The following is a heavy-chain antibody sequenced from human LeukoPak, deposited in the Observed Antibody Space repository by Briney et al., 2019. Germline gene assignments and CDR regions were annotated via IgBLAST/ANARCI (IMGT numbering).Heavy chain of an antibody. CDR1: GGSISSGGYY. CDR2: IYYGGNT. J-gene: IGHJ5*02. Sequence: SETLSLTCTVSGGSISSGGYYWNWIRQHPGKDLEWTGYIYYGGNTYYNPSLKSRVTISVDRSKNQFSLKLSSVTAADTAVYYCARDYGGNSGWFDPWGQGTLVTVSS. V-gene: IGHV4-31*03. D-gene: IGHD4-23*01. CDR3: ARDYGGNSGWFDP.